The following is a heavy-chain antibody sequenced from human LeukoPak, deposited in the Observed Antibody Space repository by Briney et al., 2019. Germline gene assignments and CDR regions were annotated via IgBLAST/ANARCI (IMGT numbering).Heavy chain of an antibody. CDR1: GNSISSGDNY. Sequence: SQTLSLTCTVSGNSISSGDNYWSWIRQPAGKGLEWIGRIYTSGSTSYNPSLKSRVTISGDTSKNQFSLRLSSVTAADTAVYYCARASYSYDINGWVPFDYWGQGTLVTVSS. CDR3: ARASYSYDINGWVPFDY. J-gene: IGHJ4*02. D-gene: IGHD3-22*01. V-gene: IGHV4-61*02. CDR2: IYTSGST.